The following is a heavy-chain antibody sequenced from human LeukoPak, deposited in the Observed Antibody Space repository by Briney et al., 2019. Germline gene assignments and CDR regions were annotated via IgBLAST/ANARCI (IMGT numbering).Heavy chain of an antibody. V-gene: IGHV4-59*01. CDR3: ASSSLGYA. Sequence: SETLSLTCTVPGGSISSYYWSWIRQPPGKGLEWIGYIYYSGSTNYNPSLKSRVTISVDTSKNQFSLKLTSLTAAATAVHYCASSSLGYAWGQGTLVTVSS. CDR2: IYYSGST. D-gene: IGHD2-8*01. CDR1: GGSISSYY. J-gene: IGHJ5*02.